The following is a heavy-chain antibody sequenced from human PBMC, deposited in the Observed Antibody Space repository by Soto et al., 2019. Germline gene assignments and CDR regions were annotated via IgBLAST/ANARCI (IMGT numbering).Heavy chain of an antibody. CDR2: VYYTGST. CDR1: GGSISNFY. V-gene: IGHV4-59*08. Sequence: PSETLSLSCTDSGGSISNFYWSWIRQPPGKGLEWIDYVYYTGSTSYNPSLKRRVTFSADSSRGQFSLRLNSVTAADTAVYYCARTVLGPDLLADSFVDYYYYMDVWGQGTTVTVSS. D-gene: IGHD3-9*01. CDR3: ARTVLGPDLLADSFVDYYYYMDV. J-gene: IGHJ6*03.